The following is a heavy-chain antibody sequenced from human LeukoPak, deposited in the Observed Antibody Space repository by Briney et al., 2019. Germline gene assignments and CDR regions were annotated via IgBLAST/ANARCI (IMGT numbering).Heavy chain of an antibody. CDR3: ARVVQQLAREYYFDY. CDR1: GYTFTGYY. J-gene: IGHJ4*02. D-gene: IGHD6-13*01. V-gene: IGHV1-2*02. Sequence: ASVKVSCKASGYTFTGYYMHWVRQAPGQGLEWVGWINPNSGGTNYAQKFQGRVTMTRDTSISTAYMELSRLRSDDTAVYYCARVVQQLAREYYFDYWGQGTLVTVSS. CDR2: INPNSGGT.